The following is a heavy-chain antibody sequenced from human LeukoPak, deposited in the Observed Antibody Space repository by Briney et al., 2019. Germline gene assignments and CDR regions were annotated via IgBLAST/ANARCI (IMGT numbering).Heavy chain of an antibody. CDR1: GDSVSSNSAA. D-gene: IGHD5-24*01. CDR3: AREEFAVRDGYNVFDY. J-gene: IGHJ4*02. V-gene: IGHV6-1*01. CDR2: TYYRSKWYN. Sequence: SQTLSLTCAISGDSVSSNSAAWNWIRQSPSRGLEWLGRTYYRSKWYNDYAVSVKSRITINPDTSKNQFSLQLNSVTPEDTAVYYCAREEFAVRDGYNVFDYWGQGTLVTVSS.